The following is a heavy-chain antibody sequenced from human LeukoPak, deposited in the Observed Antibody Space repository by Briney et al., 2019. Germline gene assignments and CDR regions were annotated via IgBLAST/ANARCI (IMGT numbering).Heavy chain of an antibody. Sequence: ASVKVSCKASGYTFTSYAMNWVRQAPGQGLGWMGWMNPNSGNTGYAQKFQGRVTMTRNTSISTAYMELSSLRSEDTAVYYCARDRVMVRGVDWFDPWGQGTLVTVSS. J-gene: IGHJ5*02. D-gene: IGHD3-10*01. CDR3: ARDRVMVRGVDWFDP. CDR1: GYTFTSYA. CDR2: MNPNSGNT. V-gene: IGHV1-8*02.